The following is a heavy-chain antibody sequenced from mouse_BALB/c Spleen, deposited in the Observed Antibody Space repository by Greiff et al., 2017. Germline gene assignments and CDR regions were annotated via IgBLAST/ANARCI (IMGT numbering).Heavy chain of an antibody. CDR1: GFTFSDYY. CDR3: ARDGYDVAY. D-gene: IGHD2-2*01. CDR2: ISDGGSYT. J-gene: IGHJ3*01. Sequence: EVKVVESGGGLVKPGGSLKLSCAASGFTFSDYYMYWVRQTPEKRLEWVATISDGGSYTYYPDSVKGRFTISRDNAKNNLYLQMSSLKSEDTAMYYCARDGYDVAYWGQGTLVTVSA. V-gene: IGHV5-4*02.